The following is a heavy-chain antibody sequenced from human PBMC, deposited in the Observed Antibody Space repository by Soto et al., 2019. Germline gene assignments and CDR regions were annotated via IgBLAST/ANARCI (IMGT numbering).Heavy chain of an antibody. J-gene: IGHJ6*02. V-gene: IGHV4-34*01. CDR2: INHSGST. CDR1: GGSGGSFSGYY. CDR3: ARHYYDSSGYYHYYYGMAV. Sequence: SETLSLTCAVYGGSGGSFSGYYWSWIRQPPGKGLEWIGEINHSGSTNYNPSLKSRVTISVDTSKNQFSLKLSSVTAADTAVYYCARHYYDSSGYYHYYYGMAVWGQATMVT. D-gene: IGHD3-22*01.